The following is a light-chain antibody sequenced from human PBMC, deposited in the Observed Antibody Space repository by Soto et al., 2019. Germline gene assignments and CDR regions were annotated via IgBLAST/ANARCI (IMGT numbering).Light chain of an antibody. V-gene: IGLV2-8*01. J-gene: IGLJ1*01. Sequence: QSVLTQPPSASGSPGQSVTISCTGTSSDVGDYNYVSWYQQHPGKAPKLMIYEVSKRPSGVPDRCSGSKSGNTASLTVSGLQAEDEAGYYCSSYACSLYIFGTGTKLTVL. CDR1: SSDVGDYNY. CDR3: SSYACSLYI. CDR2: EVS.